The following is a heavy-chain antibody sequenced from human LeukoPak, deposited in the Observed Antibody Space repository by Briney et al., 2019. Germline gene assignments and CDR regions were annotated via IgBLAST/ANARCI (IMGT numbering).Heavy chain of an antibody. J-gene: IGHJ4*02. Sequence: GGSLRLSCVASGFTFSDYTMNWVRQAPGKGLGWVASISSSSYIDYADSLTGRFTISRDNAKDSLYLQMNSLRGEDTAVYYCAREKAPDYYFDYWGQGTLVTVSS. CDR1: GFTFSDYT. CDR3: AREKAPDYYFDY. CDR2: ISSSSYI. V-gene: IGHV3-21*06. D-gene: IGHD4/OR15-4a*01.